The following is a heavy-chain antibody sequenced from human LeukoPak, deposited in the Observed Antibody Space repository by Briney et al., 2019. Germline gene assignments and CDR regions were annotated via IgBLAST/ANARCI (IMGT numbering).Heavy chain of an antibody. Sequence: SETLSLTCTVSGGSISSGSYYWSWIRQPAGKGLEWIGRIYTSGSTNYNPSLKSRVTISVDTSKNQFSLKLSSVTAADTAVYYCARDWMGYCSSNSCYLYYMDVWGKGTTVTVSS. V-gene: IGHV4-61*02. CDR1: GGSISSGSYY. CDR2: IYTSGST. CDR3: ARDWMGYCSSNSCYLYYMDV. J-gene: IGHJ6*03. D-gene: IGHD2-2*01.